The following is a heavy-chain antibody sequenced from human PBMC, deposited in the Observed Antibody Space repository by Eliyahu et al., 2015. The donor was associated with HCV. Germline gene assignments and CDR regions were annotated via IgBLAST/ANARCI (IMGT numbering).Heavy chain of an antibody. D-gene: IGHD2-21*02. CDR3: ARGDTMLAPFDY. CDR2: INPNSGGT. J-gene: IGHJ4*02. V-gene: IGHV1-2*06. CDR1: GYTFPDYY. Sequence: QVQLVQSGAGVKKPGASVRVSCETSGYTFPDYYIHWVRQAPGQGLEWMGRINPNSGGTNYAQKFQGRVTMTGDTSITTAYMELSNLRSDDTAVYYCARGDTMLAPFDYWGQGTLVTVSS.